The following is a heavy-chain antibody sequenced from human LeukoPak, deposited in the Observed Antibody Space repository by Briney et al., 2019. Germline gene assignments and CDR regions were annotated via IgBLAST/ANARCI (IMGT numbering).Heavy chain of an antibody. CDR3: ARQGTGTSHYQYGMDV. D-gene: IGHD1-7*01. V-gene: IGHV1-18*01. CDR2: ISAYNGNT. Sequence: ASVKVSCKASGYTFTSYGISWVRQAPGQGLEWMGWISAYNGNTNYAQKLQGRVTMTTDTSTSTAYMELRSLRSDDTAVYYCARQGTGTSHYQYGMDVWGQGTTVTVSS. J-gene: IGHJ6*02. CDR1: GYTFTSYG.